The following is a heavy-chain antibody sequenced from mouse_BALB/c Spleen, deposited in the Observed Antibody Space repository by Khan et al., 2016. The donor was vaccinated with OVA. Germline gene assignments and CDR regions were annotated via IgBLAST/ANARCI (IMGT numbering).Heavy chain of an antibody. CDR1: GYTFTTYW. Sequence: VQLKQSGAELAKPGASVKMSCKASGYTFTTYWMHWVKQRPGQGLEWIGYINPATGYTEYNQKFKDKATLTTDKSSSTAYMQLSSLTSEDSAVYDCTGRGLYGIFPYWGQGTLVTVSA. CDR2: INPATGYT. CDR3: TGRGLYGIFPY. V-gene: IGHV1-4*01. J-gene: IGHJ3*01. D-gene: IGHD2-1*01.